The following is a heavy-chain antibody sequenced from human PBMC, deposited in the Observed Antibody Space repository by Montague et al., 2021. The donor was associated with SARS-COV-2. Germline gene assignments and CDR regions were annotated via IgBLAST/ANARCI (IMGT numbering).Heavy chain of an antibody. CDR3: GKETPPWYSSSWFVGTMEH. D-gene: IGHD6-13*01. CDR1: GFTFTSHG. V-gene: IGHV3-30*18. J-gene: IGHJ4*02. CDR2: LSYGGSNT. Sequence: SLRLSCAASGFTFTSHGMHWVRQAPGKGLEWVAALSYGGSNTYYRDSVKGRFVISRDKSKNTLYLQMNSLRSEDTAVYYCGKETPPWYSSSWFVGTMEHWGQGTLVTVSS.